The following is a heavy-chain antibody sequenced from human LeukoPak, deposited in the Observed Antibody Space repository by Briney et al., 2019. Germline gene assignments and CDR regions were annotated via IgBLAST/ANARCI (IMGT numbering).Heavy chain of an antibody. D-gene: IGHD2-2*01. CDR2: IKSDGSDK. CDR1: GLTFSTYW. V-gene: IGHV3-7*03. CDR3: AGQTSAKGFDY. Sequence: GGSLRLSCAASGLTFSTYWMSWARQAPGKGLEWVANIKSDGSDKNFVDSVRGRFTISRDNAKNSLYLQMNSLRAEDTAVYYCAGQTSAKGFDYWGQGTLVTVSS. J-gene: IGHJ4*02.